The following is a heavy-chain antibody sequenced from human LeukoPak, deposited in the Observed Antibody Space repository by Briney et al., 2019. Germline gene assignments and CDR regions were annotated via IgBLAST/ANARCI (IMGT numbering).Heavy chain of an antibody. J-gene: IGHJ4*02. Sequence: GESLKISCKGSGYSFTSYWIGWVRQMPGKGLEWMGIIYPGDSDTRYSPSFQGQVTISADKSISTAYLQWSSLKASDTAMYYCARRKVTTQGNSYYFDYWGQGTLVTVSS. D-gene: IGHD4-17*01. V-gene: IGHV5-51*01. CDR2: IYPGDSDT. CDR1: GYSFTSYW. CDR3: ARRKVTTQGNSYYFDY.